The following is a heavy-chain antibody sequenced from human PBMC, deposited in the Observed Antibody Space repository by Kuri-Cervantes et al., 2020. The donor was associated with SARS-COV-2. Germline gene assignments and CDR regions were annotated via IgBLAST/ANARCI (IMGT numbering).Heavy chain of an antibody. CDR1: GYTFTSYY. D-gene: IGHD6-13*01. V-gene: IGHV1-18*04. J-gene: IGHJ4*02. CDR3: ARQGSELAVYYFDY. Sequence: ASVKVSCKASGYTFTSYYMHWVRQAPGQGLEWMGMVKTNSGNTLYAQKLQGRVTMTTDTSTSTAYMELRSLRSDDTAVYYCARQGSELAVYYFDYWGQGTLVTVSS. CDR2: VKTNSGNT.